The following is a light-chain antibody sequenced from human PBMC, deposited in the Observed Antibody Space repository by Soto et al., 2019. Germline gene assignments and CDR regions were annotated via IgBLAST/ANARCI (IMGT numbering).Light chain of an antibody. CDR1: DNIGSN. Sequence: DIQLTQSPASLSASVGDRVNITCRASDNIGSNLNWYQHQTGTAPKLLIYAASSLQGGVPSRFSGSGYGTQFTLTISGLQTEDFATYYCQQSYKILTFGGGTWVDI. CDR2: AAS. V-gene: IGKV1-39*01. J-gene: IGKJ4*01. CDR3: QQSYKILT.